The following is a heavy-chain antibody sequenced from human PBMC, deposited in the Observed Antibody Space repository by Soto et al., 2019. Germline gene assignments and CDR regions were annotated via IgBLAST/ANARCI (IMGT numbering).Heavy chain of an antibody. CDR2: IYWDDDK. Sequence: QITLKESGPTLVKPTQTLTLTCTFSGFSLSTSGVGVGWIRQPPGKALEWLALIYWDDDKRYSPSLNSRLTITKATSKHQVVPTMTHIDPVDTATYYCAHSCYYYDSSGLPRFDYWCQGTLVAVSS. D-gene: IGHD3-22*01. J-gene: IGHJ4*02. V-gene: IGHV2-5*02. CDR3: AHSCYYYDSSGLPRFDY. CDR1: GFSLSTSGVG.